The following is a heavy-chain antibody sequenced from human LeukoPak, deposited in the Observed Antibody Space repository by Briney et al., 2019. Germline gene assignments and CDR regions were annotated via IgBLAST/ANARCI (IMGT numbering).Heavy chain of an antibody. CDR2: ISNSGSTM. CDR1: AFIFNNYY. CDR3: AREVRDGYSVWDY. D-gene: IGHD5-24*01. V-gene: IGHV3-11*04. Sequence: GGSLRLSCAASAFIFNNYYMSWIRQAPEKGLECVSYISNSGSTMFYADSVKGRFTISRDNAKNSLYLQMNSLRAEDTAVYYCAREVRDGYSVWDYWGQGTLVTVSS. J-gene: IGHJ4*02.